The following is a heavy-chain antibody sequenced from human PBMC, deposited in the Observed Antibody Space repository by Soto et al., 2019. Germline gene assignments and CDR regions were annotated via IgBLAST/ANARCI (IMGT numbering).Heavy chain of an antibody. CDR2: MNPNSGNT. CDR1: GYTFTSYD. CDR3: ARVGKVEQQPVGAFDI. Sequence: ASVKVSCKASGYTFTSYDINWVRQATGQGLEWMGWMNPNSGNTGYAQKFQGRVTMTRNTSISTAYMELSSLRSEDTAVYYCARVGKVEQQPVGAFDIWGQGTMVTVSS. V-gene: IGHV1-8*01. J-gene: IGHJ3*02. D-gene: IGHD6-13*01.